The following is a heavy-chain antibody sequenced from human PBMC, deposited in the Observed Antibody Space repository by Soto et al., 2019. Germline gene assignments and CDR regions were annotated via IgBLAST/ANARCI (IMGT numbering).Heavy chain of an antibody. J-gene: IGHJ4*02. CDR1: GYTFATHW. Sequence: PGESLKISCKGSGYTFATHWIARVRQMPGKGPEWMGIIYPGDSDTRYSPSFQGQVTISADKSFSTAYLQWSSLKASDTAIYFCARLELTGLDNWGQGTPVTVSS. V-gene: IGHV5-51*01. CDR2: IYPGDSDT. D-gene: IGHD3-9*01. CDR3: ARLELTGLDN.